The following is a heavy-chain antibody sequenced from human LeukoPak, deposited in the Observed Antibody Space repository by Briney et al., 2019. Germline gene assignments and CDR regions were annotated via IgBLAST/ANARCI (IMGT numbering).Heavy chain of an antibody. CDR3: ARTGRNAANDY. CDR2: IYHTEIT. D-gene: IGHD1-1*01. CDR1: DYSISSGYY. V-gene: IGHV4-38-2*01. J-gene: IGHJ4*02. Sequence: SETLSLTCSVSDYSISSGYYWGWIRRPPGKGLEWIGNIYHTEITFYNPSLKSRVTISVDTSKNQFSLRLSSLTAADTALYYCARTGRNAANDYWGQGTLVTVSS.